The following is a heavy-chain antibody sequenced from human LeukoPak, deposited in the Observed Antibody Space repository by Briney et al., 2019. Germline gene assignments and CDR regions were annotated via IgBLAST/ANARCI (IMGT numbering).Heavy chain of an antibody. Sequence: SETLSLTCTVSGGSISSYYWSWIRQPPGKGLEWIGYIYYSGSTNYNPSLKSRVTISVDTSKNQFSLRLSSVTAADTAVYYCARHGSSGYALNWFDPWGQGTLVTVSS. D-gene: IGHD5-12*01. CDR3: ARHGSSGYALNWFDP. V-gene: IGHV4-59*08. CDR2: IYYSGST. CDR1: GGSISSYY. J-gene: IGHJ5*02.